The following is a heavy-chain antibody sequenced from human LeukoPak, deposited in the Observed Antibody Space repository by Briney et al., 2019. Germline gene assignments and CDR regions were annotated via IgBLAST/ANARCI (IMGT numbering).Heavy chain of an antibody. CDR2: ISSYNGNT. J-gene: IGHJ4*02. CDR1: GYTFTSYG. Sequence: ASVKVSCKASGYTFTSYGIAWVRQAPGQGLESMGWISSYNGNTNYAQKFQGRVTMTTDTSTLTTYLELRSLRSDDTAVYYCARVDRYNYGRPFDYWGQGTLVTVSS. CDR3: ARVDRYNYGRPFDY. D-gene: IGHD5-18*01. V-gene: IGHV1-18*01.